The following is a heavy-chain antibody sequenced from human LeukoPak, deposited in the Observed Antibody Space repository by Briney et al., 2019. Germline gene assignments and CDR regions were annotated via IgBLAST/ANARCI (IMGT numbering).Heavy chain of an antibody. CDR3: ARGLREGSGWYAVDY. CDR1: GGTFSSYA. J-gene: IGHJ4*02. CDR2: IIPILGIA. V-gene: IGHV1-69*04. Sequence: ASVKVSCKASGGTFSSYAISWVRQATGQGLEWMGRIIPILGIANYAQKFQGRVTITADKSTSTAYMELSSLRSEDTAVYYCARGLREGSGWYAVDYWGQGTLVTVSS. D-gene: IGHD6-19*01.